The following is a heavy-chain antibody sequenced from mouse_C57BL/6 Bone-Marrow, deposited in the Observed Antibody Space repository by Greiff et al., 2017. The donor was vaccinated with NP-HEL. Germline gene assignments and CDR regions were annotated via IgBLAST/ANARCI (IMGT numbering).Heavy chain of an antibody. CDR1: GYAFTNYL. CDR2: INPGSGGT. CDR3: ARSNTYYYAMDY. J-gene: IGHJ4*01. V-gene: IGHV1-54*01. Sequence: VQLQQSGAELVRPGTSVKVSCKASGYAFTNYLIEWVKQRPGQGLEWIGVINPGSGGTNYNEKFKGKATLTADKSSRTAYMQLSSLTSEDSAVYFCARSNTYYYAMDYWGQGTSVTVSS.